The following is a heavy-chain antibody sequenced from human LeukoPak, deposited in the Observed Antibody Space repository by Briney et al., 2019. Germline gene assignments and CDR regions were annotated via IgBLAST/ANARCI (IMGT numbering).Heavy chain of an antibody. Sequence: GGSLRLSCAASGFTLSSFWMHWVRQAPGKGLEWVSRISSDGSSTNYADSVKGRFAISRDAAKNTLFLQINSLRAEDTAVYFCAAAGRGSLDYWGQGTLVTVSS. V-gene: IGHV3-74*01. CDR1: GFTLSSFW. CDR3: AAAGRGSLDY. J-gene: IGHJ4*02. CDR2: ISSDGSST. D-gene: IGHD3-16*01.